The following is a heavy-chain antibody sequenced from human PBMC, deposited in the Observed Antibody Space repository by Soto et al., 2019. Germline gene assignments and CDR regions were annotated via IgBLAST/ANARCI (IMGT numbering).Heavy chain of an antibody. Sequence: GGSLRLSCAASGFTVSSNYMSWVRQAPGKGLEWVSAINSGGSTYYADSVNGRFTISRDNSKNTLYLQMNTLGTEDTAVYYCASSTICGVAPYYYGMDVWGQGTTVTVSS. CDR1: GFTVSSNY. CDR2: INSGGST. J-gene: IGHJ6*02. CDR3: ASSTICGVAPYYYGMDV. V-gene: IGHV3-53*01. D-gene: IGHD3-3*01.